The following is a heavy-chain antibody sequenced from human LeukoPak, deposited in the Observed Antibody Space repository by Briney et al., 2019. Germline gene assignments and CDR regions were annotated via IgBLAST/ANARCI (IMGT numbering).Heavy chain of an antibody. CDR2: INHSGST. V-gene: IGHV4-34*01. CDR1: GGSFSGYY. J-gene: IGHJ6*02. Sequence: SETLSLTCAVYGGSFSGYYWSWIRHPPGQGLEWIGEINHSGSTNYNPSLKSRVTISVDPSRNQFSLKLTSVTAADTAVYYCARARPYYYGMDVWGQGTTVTVSS. CDR3: ARARPYYYGMDV.